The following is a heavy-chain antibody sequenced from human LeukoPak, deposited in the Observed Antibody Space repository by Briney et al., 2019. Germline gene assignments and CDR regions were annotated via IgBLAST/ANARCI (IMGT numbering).Heavy chain of an antibody. D-gene: IGHD5-12*01. V-gene: IGHV1-18*01. CDR1: GYTFTSYG. Sequence: ASVKVSCKASGYTFTSYGISWVRQAPGQGLEWMGWISAYNGNTNYAQKLQGRVTMTTDTSTSTAYMELSSLRSEDTAVYYCARLRGYSGYDYDYFDYWGQGTLVTVSS. J-gene: IGHJ4*02. CDR2: ISAYNGNT. CDR3: ARLRGYSGYDYDYFDY.